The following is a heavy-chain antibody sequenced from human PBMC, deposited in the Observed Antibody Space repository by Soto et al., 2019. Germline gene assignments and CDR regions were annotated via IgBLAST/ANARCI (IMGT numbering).Heavy chain of an antibody. CDR1: GGSFSGYY. CDR3: ARGSLSGYFDY. D-gene: IGHD3-3*01. J-gene: IGHJ4*02. CDR2: INHSGST. V-gene: IGHV4-34*01. Sequence: LETLPHTCAFYGGSFSGYYWSWIRQPPGKGLEWIGEINHSGSTNYNPSLRSRVTISVDTSKNQFSLKLSSVTAADTAVYYCARGSLSGYFDYWGQGTLVTVSS.